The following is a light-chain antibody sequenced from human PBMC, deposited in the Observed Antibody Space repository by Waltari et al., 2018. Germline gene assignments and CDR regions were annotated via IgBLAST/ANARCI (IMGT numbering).Light chain of an antibody. Sequence: SYELTQPPSVSVSPGQTASITCSGDILGNKYASWYQQKPGQSPLLVIYQATNRPSGIPERFSGSKSGNAATLTISGTQAMDEADYYCQALGTGAWVFGGGTKLTVL. CDR1: ILGNKY. J-gene: IGLJ3*02. CDR3: QALGTGAWV. V-gene: IGLV3-1*01. CDR2: QAT.